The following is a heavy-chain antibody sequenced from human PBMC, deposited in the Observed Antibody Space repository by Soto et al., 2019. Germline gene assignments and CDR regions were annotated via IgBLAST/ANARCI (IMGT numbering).Heavy chain of an antibody. CDR3: ATVEDCGGDCPIEAFEI. J-gene: IGHJ3*02. Sequence: QVQLQESGPGLVKPSQTLSLTCTVSGGSISSGGYYWSWIRQHPGKGLEWIGYIYYTGSTYYNPSLKSRFTRSVDTSKNQFSLELSSGTAAATAVYYCATVEDCGGDCPIEAFEIWGQGTMVTVSS. CDR2: IYYTGST. D-gene: IGHD2-21*02. CDR1: GGSISSGGYY. V-gene: IGHV4-31*03.